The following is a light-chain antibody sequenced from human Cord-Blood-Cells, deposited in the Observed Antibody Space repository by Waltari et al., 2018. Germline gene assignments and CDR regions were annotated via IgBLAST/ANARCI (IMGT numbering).Light chain of an antibody. V-gene: IGLV2-14*01. CDR3: SSYTSSSTVV. CDR2: DVS. CDR1: TSDDGGYNS. Sequence: QSALTQPAPVSRFPGPSIPISCTGTTSDDGGYNSVSWYQQHPGKAPKRMIYDVSNRPSGVSNRFSGSKSGNTASLTISGLQAEDEADYYCSSYTSSSTVVFGGGTKLTVL. J-gene: IGLJ2*01.